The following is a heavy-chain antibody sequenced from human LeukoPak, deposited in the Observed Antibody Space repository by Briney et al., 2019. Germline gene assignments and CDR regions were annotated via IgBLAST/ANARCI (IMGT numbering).Heavy chain of an antibody. CDR3: VRYSGDADY. D-gene: IGHD5-12*01. CDR1: GFTSGDYA. V-gene: IGHV3-49*03. Sequence: GGSLRLSCTASGFTSGDYAMSWFRQAPGKGLEWVGFIRSKVYGGTTEYAASVKGRFTISRDDSKSNAHLQMNSLKSEDTAVYYCVRYSGDADYWGQGTLVTVPS. CDR2: IRSKVYGGTT. J-gene: IGHJ4*02.